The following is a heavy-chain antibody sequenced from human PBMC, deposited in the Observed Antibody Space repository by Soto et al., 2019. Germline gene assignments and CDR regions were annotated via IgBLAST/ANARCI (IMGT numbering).Heavy chain of an antibody. Sequence: EVQLVDSGGGLVQPGGSLRLSCAPSGFTFSSYTMNWVRRAPGKGLEWVSYISSASSTIYYADSVKGRFTISRDNAKNSLYLQMNSLRDEDTAVYYCARGQTMVSTFGMDVWGQGTTVTVSS. V-gene: IGHV3-48*02. CDR1: GFTFSSYT. D-gene: IGHD4-17*01. CDR2: ISSASSTI. CDR3: ARGQTMVSTFGMDV. J-gene: IGHJ6*02.